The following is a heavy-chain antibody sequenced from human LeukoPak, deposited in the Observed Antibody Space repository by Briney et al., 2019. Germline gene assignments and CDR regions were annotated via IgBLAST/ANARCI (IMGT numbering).Heavy chain of an antibody. J-gene: IGHJ4*02. Sequence: GASVKVSCKASGFTFTSSAVQWVRQARGQRLEWIGWIVVGSGNTNYAQKFQERVTITRDMSTSTAYMELSSLRSEDTAVYYCAAATDLQYGDYYRFDYWGLGTLVTVSS. CDR2: IVVGSGNT. V-gene: IGHV1-58*01. CDR1: GFTFTSSA. CDR3: AAATDLQYGDYYRFDY. D-gene: IGHD4-17*01.